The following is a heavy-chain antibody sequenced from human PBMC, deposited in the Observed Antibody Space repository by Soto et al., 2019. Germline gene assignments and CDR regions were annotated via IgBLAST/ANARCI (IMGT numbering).Heavy chain of an antibody. CDR3: ARGSYSSGWYRVDY. J-gene: IGHJ4*02. CDR1: GGTFSIYA. Sequence: SLNVSCKASGGTFSIYAISWVRQAPGQGLEWIGGIIPIFGTANYAQKFQGRVTITADESTSTAYMELSSLRSEDTAVYYCARGSYSSGWYRVDYWGQGTLVTVSP. V-gene: IGHV1-69*13. CDR2: IIPIFGTA. D-gene: IGHD6-19*01.